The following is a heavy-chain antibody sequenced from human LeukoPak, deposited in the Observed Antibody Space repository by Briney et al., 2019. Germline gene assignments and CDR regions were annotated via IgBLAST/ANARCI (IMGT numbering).Heavy chain of an antibody. CDR3: ARGDDAFDV. J-gene: IGHJ3*01. CDR2: IYSGDSK. CDR1: GFTVSNTD. Sequence: GGSLRLSCSASGFTVSNTDMSWVRQAPGKGLDWVPVIYSGDSKYYADSVKGRFTISRDNSKNTLYLQMNSLRADDTAVYYCARGDDAFDVWGQGTVVTVSS. V-gene: IGHV3-66*01.